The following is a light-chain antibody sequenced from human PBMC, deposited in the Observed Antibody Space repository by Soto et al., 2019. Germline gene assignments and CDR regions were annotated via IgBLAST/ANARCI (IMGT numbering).Light chain of an antibody. Sequence: EIVLTQSPGTLSLSPGERATLSCRASQSVSDNYLAWYQQKPGQAPRLFIYGASSRATGIPDRFSGSGSGTDFTLTINRLEPEDFAVYYCQQYGGSPNAFGQGTRLEIK. CDR3: QQYGGSPNA. CDR2: GAS. CDR1: QSVSDNY. J-gene: IGKJ5*01. V-gene: IGKV3-20*01.